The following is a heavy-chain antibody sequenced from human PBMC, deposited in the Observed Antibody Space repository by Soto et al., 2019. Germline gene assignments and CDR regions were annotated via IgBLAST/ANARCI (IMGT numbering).Heavy chain of an antibody. CDR1: GVTFINYA. J-gene: IGHJ6*02. CDR3: ARGFIAAAGIHYSSYATDV. Sequence: SVKVSCKASGVTFINYAISWVRQAPVQGLEWMGWIIPIFGTANYAQKFQGRVTITADEYTSTAYMELSSLRSEDTAMYYCARGFIAAAGIHYSSYATDVSGQGPTLTLSS. V-gene: IGHV1-69*13. D-gene: IGHD6-13*01. CDR2: IIPIFGTA.